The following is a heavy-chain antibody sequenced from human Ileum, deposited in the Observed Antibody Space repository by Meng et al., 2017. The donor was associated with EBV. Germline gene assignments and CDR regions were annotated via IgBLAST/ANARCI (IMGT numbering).Heavy chain of an antibody. V-gene: IGHV1-18*01. Sequence: QVQCVPYVAEVKTPVASVKVSCKASGYRVTAFGISWVRQAPGQGPEWMGWITTYNGDTKYAQKFQGRVTMTRETSTNTAYMELTSLRSDDTAVYYCARTYYGSYGFDYWGQGALVTVSS. CDR3: ARTYYGSYGFDY. CDR2: ITTYNGDT. CDR1: GYRVTAFG. J-gene: IGHJ4*02. D-gene: IGHD3-10*01.